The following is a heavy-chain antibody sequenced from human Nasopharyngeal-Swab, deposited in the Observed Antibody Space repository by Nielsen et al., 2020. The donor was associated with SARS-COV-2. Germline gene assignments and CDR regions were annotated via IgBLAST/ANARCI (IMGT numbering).Heavy chain of an antibody. CDR2: VNHGGGT. V-gene: IGHV4-34*01. J-gene: IGHJ6*03. CDR3: ARGGAGVVPAPVLGLGPYFSYYYMDV. D-gene: IGHD2-2*01. CDR1: GGSFSGHQ. Sequence: SETLSLTCAVYGGSFSGHQWSWVRQPPGKGLERLGEVNHGGGTNYNPSLKSRVTISVATSKNQFSLKLSSVTAADTAVYYGARGGAGVVPAPVLGLGPYFSYYYMDVWGKGTTVTVSS.